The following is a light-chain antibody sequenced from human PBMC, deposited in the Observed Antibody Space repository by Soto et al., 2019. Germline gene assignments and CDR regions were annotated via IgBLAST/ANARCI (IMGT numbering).Light chain of an antibody. CDR2: GAS. J-gene: IGKJ4*01. CDR1: QSVSTN. CDR3: QQRSNWPPGLT. Sequence: EIVMTQSPDTLSVSPGERATLSCRASQSVSTNLAWYQQKPGQAPRLLIYGASTRATGIPARFSGSGSGTEFTLTISSLQSEDFAVYYCQQRSNWPPGLTFGGGTKVEIK. V-gene: IGKV3-15*01.